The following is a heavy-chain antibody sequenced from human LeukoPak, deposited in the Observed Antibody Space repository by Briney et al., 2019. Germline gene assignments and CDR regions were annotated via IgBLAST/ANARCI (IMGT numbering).Heavy chain of an antibody. V-gene: IGHV4-39*01. CDR2: IYYSGST. D-gene: IGHD2-2*02. CDR1: GGSISSSSYY. J-gene: IGHJ6*02. CDR3: ARHRNYCSSTSCYSYYYYGMDV. Sequence: SETLSLTCTVSGGSISSSSYYWGWIRQPPGKGLEWIGSIYYSGSTYYNPSLKSQVTISVDTSKSQLSLKLSSVTAADTAVYYCARHRNYCSSTSCYSYYYYGMDVWGQGTTVTVSS.